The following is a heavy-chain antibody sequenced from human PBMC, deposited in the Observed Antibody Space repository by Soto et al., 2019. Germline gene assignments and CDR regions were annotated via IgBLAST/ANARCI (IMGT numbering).Heavy chain of an antibody. CDR2: IYPGDSDT. J-gene: IGHJ6*02. V-gene: IGHV5-51*01. Sequence: VESLKISCKGSGYSFTSYWIGWVRQMPGKGLEWMGIIYPGDSDTRHSPSFQGQVTISADKSISTAYLQWSSLKASDTAMYYCARGPHPTIFGVVPYYYYYGMDVWGQGTTVTVSS. CDR1: GYSFTSYW. CDR3: ARGPHPTIFGVVPYYYYYGMDV. D-gene: IGHD3-3*01.